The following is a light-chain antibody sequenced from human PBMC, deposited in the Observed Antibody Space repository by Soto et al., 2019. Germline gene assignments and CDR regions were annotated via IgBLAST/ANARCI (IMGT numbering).Light chain of an antibody. V-gene: IGKV1-39*01. J-gene: IGKJ2*01. CDR3: QQSSDIPYT. CDR2: TAS. Sequence: DIQMTQSPSSLSASVGDRVTITCRASQTISTYLHWYQQNPGKAPKLLIYTASSFQNGAPSRFSASGSCTDFTLTISSLQPEAFATYYCQQSSDIPYTFGQGTNLQIK. CDR1: QTISTY.